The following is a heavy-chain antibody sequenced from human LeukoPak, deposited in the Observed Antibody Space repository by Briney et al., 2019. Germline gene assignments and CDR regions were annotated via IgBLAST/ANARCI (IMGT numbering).Heavy chain of an antibody. V-gene: IGHV3-7*01. CDR3: ARYGSYGSYFDY. J-gene: IGHJ4*02. Sequence: GGSLRLSCVASGFTFSVYWMSWVRQAPGRGLEWVANIKEDGSEKYYVDSVKGRFTIFRDNAKNSLYLQMSSLGAEDTAVYYCARYGSYGSYFDYWGQGTLVTVSS. D-gene: IGHD5-18*01. CDR2: IKEDGSEK. CDR1: GFTFSVYW.